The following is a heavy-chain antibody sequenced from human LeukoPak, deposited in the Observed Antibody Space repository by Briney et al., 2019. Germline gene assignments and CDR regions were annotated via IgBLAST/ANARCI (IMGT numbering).Heavy chain of an antibody. CDR2: LFPGDPDT. Sequence: GASLQISCKASGYTFTNYWIGWVRQTPEKGLEWMGILFPGDPDTRYSPSLEGQVTISVDTSINTAYLQWDSLKASDTAMYYCARHLLSSKSASYQPFDYWGQGTPVTVSS. V-gene: IGHV5-51*01. D-gene: IGHD1-26*01. J-gene: IGHJ4*02. CDR3: ARHLLSSKSASYQPFDY. CDR1: GYTFTNYW.